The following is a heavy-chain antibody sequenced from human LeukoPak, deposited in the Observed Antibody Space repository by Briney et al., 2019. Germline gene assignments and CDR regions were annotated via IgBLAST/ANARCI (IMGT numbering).Heavy chain of an antibody. CDR3: ARDPDATFSANWALEYYSYGLDV. Sequence: PGGSLILSCVASGFTFENYAMDWVRQAPGKGLEWVAAIRYDGDENYHADSVQGRFNISRDNSKNTLYLQMDSLRVEDTATYYCARDPDATFSANWALEYYSYGLDVWGQGTSVIVSS. V-gene: IGHV3-33*01. J-gene: IGHJ6*01. CDR2: IRYDGDEN. CDR1: GFTFENYA. D-gene: IGHD1-1*01.